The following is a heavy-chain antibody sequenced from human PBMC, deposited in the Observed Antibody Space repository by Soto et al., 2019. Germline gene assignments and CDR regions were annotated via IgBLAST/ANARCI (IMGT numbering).Heavy chain of an antibody. CDR1: KSIFTGYG. CDR2: IRFDGTDE. Sequence: SLRLSCAASKSIFTGYGMHWVRQTPGKGLEWVAVIRFDGTDEHYADSVKGRFTISRDNSKNMLYLQMNSLRVEDTALYYCAREGIGGTAFRGSLAEWGQGKLVTVSS. D-gene: IGHD1-1*01. J-gene: IGHJ4*02. V-gene: IGHV3-33*01. CDR3: AREGIGGTAFRGSLAE.